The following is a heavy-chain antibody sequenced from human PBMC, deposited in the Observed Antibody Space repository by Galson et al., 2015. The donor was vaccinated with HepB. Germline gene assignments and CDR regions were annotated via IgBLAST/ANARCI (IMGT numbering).Heavy chain of an antibody. CDR3: AREGGVDSGYDY. V-gene: IGHV3-33*01. Sequence: SLRLSCAASGFTFSTYSLHWVRQAPGKGLEWMAIIWFDGSYKYYADSVKGRFTISRDNSKNTLYLQMNSLRAEDTAVYYCAREGGVDSGYDYWGQGTLVTVSS. CDR1: GFTFSTYS. D-gene: IGHD5-12*01. J-gene: IGHJ4*02. CDR2: IWFDGSYK.